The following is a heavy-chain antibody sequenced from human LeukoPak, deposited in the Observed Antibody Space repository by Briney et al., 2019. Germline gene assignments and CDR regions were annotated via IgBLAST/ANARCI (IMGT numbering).Heavy chain of an antibody. Sequence: GGSLRLSCAVSGFTFSSYAMGGVRQAPGKGLEWVSAISGSGGSTYYADSVKGRFTISRDNSKNTLYLQMNSLRAEDTAVYYCAKDPRKLVGATMLHYWGQGTLVTVSS. CDR2: ISGSGGST. D-gene: IGHD1-26*01. J-gene: IGHJ4*02. V-gene: IGHV3-23*01. CDR1: GFTFSSYA. CDR3: AKDPRKLVGATMLHY.